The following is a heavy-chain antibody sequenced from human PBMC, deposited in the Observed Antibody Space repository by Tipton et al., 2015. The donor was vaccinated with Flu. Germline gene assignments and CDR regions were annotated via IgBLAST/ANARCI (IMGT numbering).Heavy chain of an antibody. Sequence: TLSLTCAVYGGSFSGYYWSWIRQPPGKGLEWIGEINHSGSTNYNPSLKSRVTISVDTSKNQFSLKLSSVTAADTAVYYCARAPLGSWFSYYMDAWGKGTTVTVSS. V-gene: IGHV4-34*01. CDR3: ARAPLGSWFSYYMDA. CDR1: GGSFSGYY. J-gene: IGHJ6*03. CDR2: INHSGST. D-gene: IGHD6-13*01.